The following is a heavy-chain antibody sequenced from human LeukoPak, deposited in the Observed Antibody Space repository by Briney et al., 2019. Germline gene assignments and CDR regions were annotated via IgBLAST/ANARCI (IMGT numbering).Heavy chain of an antibody. J-gene: IGHJ3*02. D-gene: IGHD2-2*01. CDR3: AKDSWSYHDAFDI. CDR1: GFTFINYA. V-gene: IGHV3-23*01. Sequence: AGGSLRLSCAASGFTFINYAMSCVRQAPGKGLEWVSGISGPGGSTYYADSVKGRFTISRDNSKNTLYLQMNSLRAEDTAVYYCAKDSWSYHDAFDIWGQGTMVTVSS. CDR2: ISGPGGST.